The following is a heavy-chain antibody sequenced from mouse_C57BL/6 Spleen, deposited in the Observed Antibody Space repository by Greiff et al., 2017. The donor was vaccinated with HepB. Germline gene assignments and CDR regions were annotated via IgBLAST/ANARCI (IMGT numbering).Heavy chain of an antibody. CDR1: GYTFTGYW. J-gene: IGHJ1*03. Sequence: QLHQSLSYLINPVSSLNLSCKATGYTFTGYWIEWVKHRPVHCLEWIGEILPGSGSTNYNEKFKGKATFTADTSSNTAYMQLSSLTTEDSAIYYCAREGGSSYWYFDVWGTGTTVTVSS. V-gene: IGHV1-9*01. CDR3: AREGGSSYWYFDV. CDR2: ILPGSGST. D-gene: IGHD1-1*01.